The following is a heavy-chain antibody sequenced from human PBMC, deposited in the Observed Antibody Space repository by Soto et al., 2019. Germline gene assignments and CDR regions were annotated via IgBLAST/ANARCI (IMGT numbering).Heavy chain of an antibody. J-gene: IGHJ4*02. CDR2: IIPMFGTP. Sequence: QVQLVQSGAEVKKPVSSVKVSCKASGDAFTNYIFDWVRQAPGQGLEWMGGIIPMFGTPKYAQTFQDRVTISADVSTGTAYLELTSLRFDYTAVYYCARGRDQPPVGLYFDSWGEGTRVTVSS. CDR1: GDAFTNYI. V-gene: IGHV1-69*01. CDR3: ARGRDQPPVGLYFDS. D-gene: IGHD1-26*01.